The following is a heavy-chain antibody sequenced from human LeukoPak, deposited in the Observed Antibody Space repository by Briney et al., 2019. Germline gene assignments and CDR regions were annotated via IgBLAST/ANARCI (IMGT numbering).Heavy chain of an antibody. Sequence: GASVKVSCKASGYTFTAFDINWVRQATGQGLEWMGWMNPNSGNTGYAQKFQGRVTITRDTAASTVYMELSSLRSEDTAVYFCARALYYFDSSGYTAYDYWGQGTLVTVSS. J-gene: IGHJ4*02. V-gene: IGHV1-8*03. CDR2: MNPNSGNT. CDR1: GYTFTAFD. CDR3: ARALYYFDSSGYTAYDY. D-gene: IGHD3-22*01.